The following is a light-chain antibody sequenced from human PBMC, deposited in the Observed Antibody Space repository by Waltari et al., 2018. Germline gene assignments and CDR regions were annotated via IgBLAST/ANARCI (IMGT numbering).Light chain of an antibody. CDR1: ILGSKY. CDR2: QDL. J-gene: IGLJ3*02. Sequence: SSELTQPPSVSVSPGQTASITCSGDILGSKYASWYPHKPGQSPLLVLYQDLNRPSGIPDRFSGSKSGNTATLTIRGTQAMDDADYYCQALGSNRWVFGGGTKLTVL. V-gene: IGLV3-1*01. CDR3: QALGSNRWV.